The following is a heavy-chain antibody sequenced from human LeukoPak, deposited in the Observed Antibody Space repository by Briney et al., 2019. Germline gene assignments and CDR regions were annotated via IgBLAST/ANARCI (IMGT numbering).Heavy chain of an antibody. J-gene: IGHJ4*02. V-gene: IGHV3-53*01. D-gene: IGHD5-12*01. CDR3: ATNSGWNYFDY. CDR1: EFTVSSNY. Sequence: GGSLRLSCAASEFTVSSNYMSWVRQAPGKGLEWVSAIYSGGTTYYADSVRGRFTISRDNSKNTLFLQMNSLRAEDTAVYYCATNSGWNYFDYWGQGTLVTVSS. CDR2: IYSGGTT.